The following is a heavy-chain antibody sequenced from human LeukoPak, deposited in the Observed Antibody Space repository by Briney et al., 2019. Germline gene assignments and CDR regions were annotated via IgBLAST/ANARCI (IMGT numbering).Heavy chain of an antibody. CDR3: ARGIAAAGPN. CDR2: IEQDGSEK. J-gene: IGHJ4*02. D-gene: IGHD6-13*01. V-gene: IGHV3-7*01. Sequence: PGGSLRLSCAASGITFNSHWMSWVRQAPGKGLEWVANIEQDGSEKYYVDSVKGRFTISRDNAKNSLYLQMNGLRAEDTAVYYCARGIAAAGPNWGQGTLVTVSS. CDR1: GITFNSHW.